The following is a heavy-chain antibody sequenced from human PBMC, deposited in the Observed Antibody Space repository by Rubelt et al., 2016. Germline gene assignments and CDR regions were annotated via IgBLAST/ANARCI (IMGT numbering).Heavy chain of an antibody. J-gene: IGHJ4*02. Sequence: QVQLQQWGAGLLKPSETLSLTCAVYGGSFSGYYWSWIRQPPGKGLEWIGEINHSGSTNYNPSLKSCVHIVVDTSKNQFSLRLSSVAAAYTAVYYCARKFGAEIAARRENYFDYWGQGTLVTVSS. D-gene: IGHD6-6*01. V-gene: IGHV4-34*01. CDR1: GGSFSGYY. CDR3: ARKFGAEIAARRENYFDY. CDR2: INHSGST.